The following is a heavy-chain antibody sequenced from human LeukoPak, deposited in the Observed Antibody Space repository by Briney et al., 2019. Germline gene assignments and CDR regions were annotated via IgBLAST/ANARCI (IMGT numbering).Heavy chain of an antibody. CDR2: FDPEDGET. Sequence: ASVKVSCEVSGYTLTELSMHWVRQAPGKGLEWMGGFDPEDGETIYAQKFQGRVTMTEDTSTDTAYMELSSLRSEDTAVYYCATPEMIGWDSGWYDFDYWGQGTLVTVSS. D-gene: IGHD6-19*01. V-gene: IGHV1-24*01. CDR1: GYTLTELS. CDR3: ATPEMIGWDSGWYDFDY. J-gene: IGHJ4*02.